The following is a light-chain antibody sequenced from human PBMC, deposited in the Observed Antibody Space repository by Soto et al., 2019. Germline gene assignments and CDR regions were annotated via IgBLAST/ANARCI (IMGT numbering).Light chain of an antibody. CDR2: FAS. Sequence: ERVMTQFPATLSVSPGAKATLSCRASQTVSNNLAWYQQKPGQAPRLLIYFASTSATGVPARFSGSGSGTEFKLTISNLQSEDSAVYYCQHYNEWPLTFGGGTKLETK. J-gene: IGKJ4*01. CDR1: QTVSNN. V-gene: IGKV3-15*01. CDR3: QHYNEWPLT.